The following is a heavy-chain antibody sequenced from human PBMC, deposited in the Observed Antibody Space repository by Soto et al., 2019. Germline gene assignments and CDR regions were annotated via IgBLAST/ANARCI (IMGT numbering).Heavy chain of an antibody. J-gene: IGHJ6*02. CDR3: ARSQGCSTSLEIYYYYYYGMDV. Sequence: QVQLVQSGAEVKKPGSSVEVSCKASGGTFSSYAISWVRQAPGQGLEWMGGIIPISDTTNYAQKFQGRVTITADESTSTAYMELSSLRSEDTAVYYCARSQGCSTSLEIYYYYYYGMDVWGQGTTVTVSS. D-gene: IGHD2-2*01. CDR2: IIPISDTT. CDR1: GGTFSSYA. V-gene: IGHV1-69*01.